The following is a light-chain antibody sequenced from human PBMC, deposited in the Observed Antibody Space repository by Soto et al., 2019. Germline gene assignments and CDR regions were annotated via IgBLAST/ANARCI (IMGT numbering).Light chain of an antibody. J-gene: IGKJ1*01. CDR1: QSVSSSY. CDR3: QQCDSSPWT. CDR2: GAS. Sequence: DIVLSQSPAPVSLSPGERPTLSRRASQSVSSSYLAWYQQKPGQAPRLLIYGASSRASGIPARFSGSGSGTEFTLTISRLEPEDFAVYYCQQCDSSPWTFGQGTKVDIK. V-gene: IGKV3-20*01.